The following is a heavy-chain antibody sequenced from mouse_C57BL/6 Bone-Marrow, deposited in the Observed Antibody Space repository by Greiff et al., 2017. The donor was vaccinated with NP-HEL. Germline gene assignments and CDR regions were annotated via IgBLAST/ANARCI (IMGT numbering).Heavy chain of an antibody. CDR3: TVRRRGYAMDY. Sequence: DVKLVESGAELVRPGASVKLSCTASGFNIKDDYMHWVKQRPEQGLEWIGWIDPENGDTEYASKFQGKATITADTSSNTAYLQLSSLTSEDTAVYYCTVRRRGYAMDYWGQGTSVTVSS. J-gene: IGHJ4*01. CDR1: GFNIKDDY. CDR2: IDPENGDT. D-gene: IGHD2-14*01. V-gene: IGHV14-4*01.